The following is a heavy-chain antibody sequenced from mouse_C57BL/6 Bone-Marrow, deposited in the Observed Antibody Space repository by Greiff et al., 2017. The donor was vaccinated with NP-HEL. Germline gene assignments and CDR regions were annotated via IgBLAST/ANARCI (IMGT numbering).Heavy chain of an antibody. D-gene: IGHD1-1*01. CDR2: IDPEDGDT. V-gene: IGHV14-1*01. J-gene: IGHJ1*03. CDR3: TSVTAVAWYFDV. Sequence: EVQLQESGAELVRPGASVKLSCTASGFNFKDYYMHWVKQRPEQGLEWIGRIDPEDGDTEYAPKFQGKATMTADTSSNTAYLQLSSLTSEDTAVYYGTSVTAVAWYFDVGGRGTGITVSA. CDR1: GFNFKDYY.